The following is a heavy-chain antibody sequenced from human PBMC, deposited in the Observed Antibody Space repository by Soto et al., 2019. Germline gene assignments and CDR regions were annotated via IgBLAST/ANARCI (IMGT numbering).Heavy chain of an antibody. CDR1: GYTFNRHG. Sequence: QVHLVQSGGEVKKPGASVKVSCKASGYTFNRHGITWVRQAPGQGLVWMGWISGYNGDINYEQKFQGRVTLSSDTLTSTVYLELKSLRFDDTAVYYCARVRIVGATEIDFWGQGTLVTVSS. CDR2: ISGYNGDI. CDR3: ARVRIVGATEIDF. V-gene: IGHV1-18*04. D-gene: IGHD1-26*01. J-gene: IGHJ4*02.